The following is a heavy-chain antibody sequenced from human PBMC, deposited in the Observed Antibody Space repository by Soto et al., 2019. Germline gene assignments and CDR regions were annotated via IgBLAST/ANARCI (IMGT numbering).Heavy chain of an antibody. D-gene: IGHD3-10*01. Sequence: ASVKVSCKASGYTFTGYYMHWVRQAPGQGLEWMGWINPNSGGTNYAQKFQGWVTMTRDTSISTAYMELSRLRSDDTAVYYCARDHGSGSYYMDVWGKGTTDTVSS. CDR3: ARDHGSGSYYMDV. J-gene: IGHJ6*03. V-gene: IGHV1-2*04. CDR2: INPNSGGT. CDR1: GYTFTGYY.